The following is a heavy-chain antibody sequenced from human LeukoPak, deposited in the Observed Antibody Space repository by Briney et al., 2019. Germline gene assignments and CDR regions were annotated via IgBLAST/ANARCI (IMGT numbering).Heavy chain of an antibody. Sequence: GGSLRLSCAASGFTLSSYAMHWVRQAPGKGLEWVAAISFDGSNKYYADSVKGRFTISRDNSKNTLYLQMNYLRAEDTAVYYCTKAMDVYYYGSSGYSGHWGQGTLVTVSS. CDR3: TKAMDVYYYGSSGYSGH. CDR2: ISFDGSNK. V-gene: IGHV3-30*18. D-gene: IGHD3-22*01. J-gene: IGHJ4*02. CDR1: GFTLSSYA.